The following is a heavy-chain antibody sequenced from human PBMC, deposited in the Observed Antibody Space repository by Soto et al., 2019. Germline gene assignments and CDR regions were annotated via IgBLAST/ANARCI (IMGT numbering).Heavy chain of an antibody. CDR1: GGTFSSYA. V-gene: IGHV1-69*13. J-gene: IGHJ4*02. CDR3: ARPRGYSYPSYFDY. Sequence: VASVKVSCKASGGTFSSYAISWVRQAPGQGLEWMGGIIPIFGTANYAQKFQGRVTITADESTSTAYMELSSLRSEDTAVYYCARPRGYSYPSYFDYWGQGTLVTVSS. D-gene: IGHD5-18*01. CDR2: IIPIFGTA.